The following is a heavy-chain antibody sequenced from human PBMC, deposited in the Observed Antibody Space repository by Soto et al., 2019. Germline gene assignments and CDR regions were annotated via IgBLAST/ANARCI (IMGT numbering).Heavy chain of an antibody. CDR3: ARDLLRAARYYYGMDV. CDR1: GFTFSSYG. Sequence: GSLRLSCAASGFTFSSYGMHWVRQAPGKGLEWVAVIWYDGSNKYYADSVKGRFTISRDNSKNTLYLQMNSLRAEDTAVYYCARDLLRAARYYYGMDVWGQGATVTVSS. J-gene: IGHJ6*02. V-gene: IGHV3-33*01. CDR2: IWYDGSNK. D-gene: IGHD6-6*01.